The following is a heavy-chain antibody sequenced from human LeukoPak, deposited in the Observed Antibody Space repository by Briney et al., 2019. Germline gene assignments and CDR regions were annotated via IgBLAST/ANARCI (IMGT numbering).Heavy chain of an antibody. CDR2: IYYSGST. J-gene: IGHJ3*02. Sequence: PSETLSLTCTVSGGSISSGDYYWSWIRQPPGKGLEWIGYIYYSGSTYYNPSLKSRVTISVDTSKNQFSLKLSSVTAADTAVYYCARDLAAVGIDAFDSWGQGTMVTVSS. CDR1: GGSISSGDYY. CDR3: ARDLAAVGIDAFDS. D-gene: IGHD6-13*01. V-gene: IGHV4-30-4*01.